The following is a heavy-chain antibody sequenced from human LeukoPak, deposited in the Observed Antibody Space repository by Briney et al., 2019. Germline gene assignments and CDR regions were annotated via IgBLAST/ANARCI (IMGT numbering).Heavy chain of an antibody. Sequence: PGRSLRLSCVASGFHFKSYGMHWVRQAPGKGLEWVAVIWNDGSNRYYADSVKGRFTISRDDSTNTLSLQMNSLIDKDTAVYYRAKDLGLRAYHYYGMDVWGQGTTVTVSS. CDR2: IWNDGSNR. CDR3: AKDLGLRAYHYYGMDV. J-gene: IGHJ6*02. V-gene: IGHV3-33*06. CDR1: GFHFKSYG. D-gene: IGHD3-10*01.